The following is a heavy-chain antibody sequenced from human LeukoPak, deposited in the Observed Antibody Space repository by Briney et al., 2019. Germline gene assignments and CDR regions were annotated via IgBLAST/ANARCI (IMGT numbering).Heavy chain of an antibody. V-gene: IGHV3-49*04. CDR3: ARDLGTTETGDDY. Sequence: PGRSLRLSCTTSGFTFCDYRMNWVRQAPGKGLEWVGIIRGKASGGTTDYAASVKGRFTISRDDSKSIAYLQMSSLKIEDTGVYYCARDLGTTETGDDYWGQGTLVTVSS. CDR2: IRGKASGGTT. J-gene: IGHJ4*02. D-gene: IGHD4-17*01. CDR1: GFTFCDYR.